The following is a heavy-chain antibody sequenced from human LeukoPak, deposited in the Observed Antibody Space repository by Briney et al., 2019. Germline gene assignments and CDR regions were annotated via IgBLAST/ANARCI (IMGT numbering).Heavy chain of an antibody. Sequence: SVKVSCKASGGTFSSYAISWVRQAPGRGLEWMGRIIPILGIANYAQKFQGRVTITADKSTSTAYMELSSLRSEDTAVYYCARDLSGSYPGSDAFDIWGQGTMVTVSS. V-gene: IGHV1-69*04. CDR3: ARDLSGSYPGSDAFDI. D-gene: IGHD1-26*01. CDR2: IIPILGIA. J-gene: IGHJ3*02. CDR1: GGTFSSYA.